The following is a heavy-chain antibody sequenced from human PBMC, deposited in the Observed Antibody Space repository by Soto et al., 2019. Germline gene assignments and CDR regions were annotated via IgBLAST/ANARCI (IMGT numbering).Heavy chain of an antibody. CDR3: ARQDYSNYYYYGMDV. CDR1: GFTFSSYG. CDR2: IWYDGSNK. D-gene: IGHD4-4*01. Sequence: QVQLVESGGGVVQPGRSLRLSCAASGFTFSSYGMHWVRQAPGKGLEWVAVIWYDGSNKYYADSVKGRFTISRDNSKNTLDLQMNSLRAEDTAVYYCARQDYSNYYYYGMDVWGQGTTVTVSS. J-gene: IGHJ6*02. V-gene: IGHV3-33*01.